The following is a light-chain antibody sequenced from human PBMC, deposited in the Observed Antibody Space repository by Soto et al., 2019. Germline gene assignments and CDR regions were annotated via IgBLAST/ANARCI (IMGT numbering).Light chain of an antibody. CDR2: DVS. Sequence: QSVLTQPRSVSGSPGQSVTISCTGTSSDVGGYTYVSWYQQHPGKAPKLMIYDVSERPSGVPDRFSGSRSGDTASLTISGLQAEDEADYYCCSYAGSYSYVFGIGTKVTVL. J-gene: IGLJ1*01. V-gene: IGLV2-11*01. CDR3: CSYAGSYSYV. CDR1: SSDVGGYTY.